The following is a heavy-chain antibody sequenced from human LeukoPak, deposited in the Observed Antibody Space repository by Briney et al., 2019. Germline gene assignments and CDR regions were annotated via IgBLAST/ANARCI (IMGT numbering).Heavy chain of an antibody. D-gene: IGHD2-2*01. J-gene: IGHJ5*02. CDR2: IYYSGST. Sequence: PSETLSLTCTVSGGSISSGGYFWSWIRQHPGEGLEWIGYIYYSGSTYYHPSLKSRVTISVDTSKNQVSLMLSSVTAAGAAVCYCARCLSEDCSSTSCYRVWFDPWGQGTLVTVSS. V-gene: IGHV4-31*03. CDR1: GGSISSGGYF. CDR3: ARCLSEDCSSTSCYRVWFDP.